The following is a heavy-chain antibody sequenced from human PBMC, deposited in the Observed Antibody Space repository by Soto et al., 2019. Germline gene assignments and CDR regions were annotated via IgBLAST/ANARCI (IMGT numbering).Heavy chain of an antibody. Sequence: PGGSLRLSCSASGFTFSSYAMHWVRQAPGKGLEYVSAISSNGGSTYYADSVKGRFTISRDNSKNTLYLQMNSLRAEDTALYYCARRAFGSSRSFDIWGQGTMVTVSS. V-gene: IGHV3-64*04. CDR3: ARRAFGSSRSFDI. CDR1: GFTFSSYA. CDR2: ISSNGGST. J-gene: IGHJ3*02. D-gene: IGHD6-6*01.